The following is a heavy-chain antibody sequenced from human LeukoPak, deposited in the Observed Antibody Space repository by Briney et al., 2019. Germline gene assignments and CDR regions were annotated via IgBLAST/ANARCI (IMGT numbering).Heavy chain of an antibody. D-gene: IGHD6-6*01. V-gene: IGHV1-8*01. CDR3: ARARSKVALRWFDP. Sequence: ASVKVSCMASGYTFTSYDINWVRQATGQGLEWMGWMNPNSGNTGYAQKFQGRVTMTRNTSISTAYMELSSLRSEDTAVYYCARARSKVALRWFDPWGQGTLVTVSS. CDR2: MNPNSGNT. J-gene: IGHJ5*02. CDR1: GYTFTSYD.